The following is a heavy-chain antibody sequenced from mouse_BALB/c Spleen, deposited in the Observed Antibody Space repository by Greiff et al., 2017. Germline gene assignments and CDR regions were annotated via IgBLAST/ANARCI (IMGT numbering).Heavy chain of an antibody. Sequence: EVQLQESGPGLVKPSQSLSLTCSVTGYSITSGYYWNWIRQFPGNKLEWMGYISYDGSNNYNPSLKNRISITRDTSKNQFFLKLNSVTTEDTATYYCARDRGMISYAMDYWGQGTSVTVSS. CDR3: ARDRGMISYAMDY. CDR1: GYSITSGYY. D-gene: IGHD2-4*01. CDR2: ISYDGSN. J-gene: IGHJ4*01. V-gene: IGHV3-6*02.